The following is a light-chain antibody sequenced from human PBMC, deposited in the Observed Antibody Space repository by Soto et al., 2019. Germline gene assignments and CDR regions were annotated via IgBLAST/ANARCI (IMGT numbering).Light chain of an antibody. CDR3: SSYTSSSPNYV. CDR2: EVS. Sequence: QSALTQPASVSVSPGQSITISCTGTSSDVGGYNYVSWYQQYPGKAPKLMIYEVSNQFSGVSNRFSGSKSGNTASLTISGLQAEDEADYYCSSYTSSSPNYVCGTGTKVTVL. V-gene: IGLV2-14*01. CDR1: SSDVGGYNY. J-gene: IGLJ1*01.